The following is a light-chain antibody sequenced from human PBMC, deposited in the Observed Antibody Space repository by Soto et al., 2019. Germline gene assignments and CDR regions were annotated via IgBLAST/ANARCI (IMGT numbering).Light chain of an antibody. Sequence: QSALTQPASVSGSPGQSITISCTGTSSDVGGYNYVSWYQQHPGKAPKLMIYEVSNRPSGVSNRFSGSKSGNTASLTISGLQAEDEADYYCSSYTSSSSYVFRTGTKLTVL. CDR2: EVS. CDR3: SSYTSSSSYV. J-gene: IGLJ1*01. CDR1: SSDVGGYNY. V-gene: IGLV2-14*01.